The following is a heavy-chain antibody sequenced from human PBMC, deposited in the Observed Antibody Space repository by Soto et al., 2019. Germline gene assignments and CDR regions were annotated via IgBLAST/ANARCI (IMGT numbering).Heavy chain of an antibody. CDR2: IYYSGST. J-gene: IGHJ4*02. CDR3: ARGQLETYYYGSGSYNPPDY. CDR1: GGSVSSGSYY. V-gene: IGHV4-61*01. Sequence: TVSGGSVSSGSYYWSWIRQPPGKGLEWIGYIYYSGSTNYNPSLKSRVTISVDTSKNQFSLKLSSVTAVDTAVYYCARGQLETYYYGSGSYNPPDYWGQGTLVTVSS. D-gene: IGHD3-10*01.